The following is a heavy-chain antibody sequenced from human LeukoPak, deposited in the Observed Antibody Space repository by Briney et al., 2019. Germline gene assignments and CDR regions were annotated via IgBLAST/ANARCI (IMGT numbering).Heavy chain of an antibody. D-gene: IGHD2-15*01. V-gene: IGHV4-34*01. CDR1: GGSFSGYY. CDR2: INHSGST. Sequence: SETLSLTCAVYGGSFSGYYWNWIRQPPGKGLEWIGEINHSGSTNYNPSLKSRVTISVDTSKNQFSLKLSSVTAADTAVYYCARRGKYCSGGSCYYGMDVWGKGTTVTVSS. J-gene: IGHJ6*04. CDR3: ARRGKYCSGGSCYYGMDV.